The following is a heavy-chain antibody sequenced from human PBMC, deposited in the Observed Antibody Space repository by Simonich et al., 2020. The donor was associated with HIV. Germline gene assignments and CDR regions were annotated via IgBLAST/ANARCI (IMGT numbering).Heavy chain of an antibody. CDR3: ARRTGVGRGFDY. Sequence: QVQLVQSGAEVKKPGASVKVSCKASGYTFTDYYMNWVRQAPGHGLGWMEGTNPSNGDTNYATNFQGRVTMTRDTSISTAYMELSRLRSDDTAVYYCARRTGVGRGFDYWGQGTLVTVSS. J-gene: IGHJ4*02. D-gene: IGHD7-27*01. CDR1: GYTFTDYY. CDR2: TNPSNGDT. V-gene: IGHV1-2*02.